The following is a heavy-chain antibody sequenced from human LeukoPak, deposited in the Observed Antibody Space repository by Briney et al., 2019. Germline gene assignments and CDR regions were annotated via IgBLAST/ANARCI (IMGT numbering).Heavy chain of an antibody. J-gene: IGHJ4*02. Sequence: PGGSLRLSCAASGFTFDDYAMHWVRQAPGKGLEWVSGISWNSGSIGYADSVKGRFTIPRDNAKNSLYLQMNSLRAEDTALYYCAKDMGQGYCSGGSCYRYYFDYWGQGTLVTVSS. CDR1: GFTFDDYA. CDR3: AKDMGQGYCSGGSCYRYYFDY. CDR2: ISWNSGSI. V-gene: IGHV3-9*01. D-gene: IGHD2-15*01.